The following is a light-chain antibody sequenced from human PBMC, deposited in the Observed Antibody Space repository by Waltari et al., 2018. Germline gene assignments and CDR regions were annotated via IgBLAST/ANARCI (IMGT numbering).Light chain of an antibody. J-gene: IGLJ2*01. V-gene: IGLV3-19*01. CDR3: NSRDSSGNFI. Sequence: WFQPKPGQAPVRFISGYNKRPSGIPDRFSGSTSGNTASLTITGAQAEDEADYHCNSRDSSGNFIFGGGTKLTVL. CDR2: GYN.